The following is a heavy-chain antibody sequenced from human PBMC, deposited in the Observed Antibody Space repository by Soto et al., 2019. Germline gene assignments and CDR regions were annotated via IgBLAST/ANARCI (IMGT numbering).Heavy chain of an antibody. J-gene: IGHJ6*02. CDR1: GFTFSSYG. CDR3: AKEGEEYWLWPALGMDV. CDR2: ISYDGSNK. Sequence: QVQLVESGGGVVQPGRSLRLSCAASGFTFSSYGMHWVRQAPGKGLEWVAVISYDGSNKYYADSVKGRFTISRDNSKNTLYLQMNSLRAEDTAVYYCAKEGEEYWLWPALGMDVWGQGTTVTVSS. D-gene: IGHD3-22*01. V-gene: IGHV3-30*18.